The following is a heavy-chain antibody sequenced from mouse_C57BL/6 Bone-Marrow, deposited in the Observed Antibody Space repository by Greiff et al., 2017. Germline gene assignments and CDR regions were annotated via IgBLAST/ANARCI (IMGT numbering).Heavy chain of an antibody. J-gene: IGHJ3*01. CDR1: GYTFTSYW. CDR2: INPSNGGT. Sequence: VQLQQPGPELVKPGASVKLSCKASGYTFTSYWMHWVKQRPGQGLEWIGNINPSNGGTNYNEKFKSKATLTVDKSSRTAYMQLSSRTSEDAAVYYCARSGVRGAWFAYWGQGTLVTVSA. D-gene: IGHD3-1*01. V-gene: IGHV1-53*01. CDR3: ARSGVRGAWFAY.